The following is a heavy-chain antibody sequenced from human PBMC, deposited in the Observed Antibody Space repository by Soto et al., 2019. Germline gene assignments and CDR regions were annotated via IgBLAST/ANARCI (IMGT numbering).Heavy chain of an antibody. CDR1: GFTFSGSA. CDR2: IRSKANSYAT. CDR3: TRLKLGAFDI. J-gene: IGHJ3*02. V-gene: IGHV3-73*01. D-gene: IGHD3-10*01. Sequence: GGSLRLSCAASGFTFSGSAMHWVRQASGKGLEWVGRIRSKANSYATAYAASVKGRFTISRDDSKNTAYLQMNSLKTEDTAVYYCTRLKLGAFDIWGQGTMVTVSS.